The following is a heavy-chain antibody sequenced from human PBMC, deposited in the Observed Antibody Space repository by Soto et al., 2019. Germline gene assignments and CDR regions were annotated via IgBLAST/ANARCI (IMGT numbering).Heavy chain of an antibody. V-gene: IGHV3-48*04. Sequence: GGSLRLSCAASGFTFSTSIINWVRHAPGKALERGTFLSRTRTTIYYADAVKGRFTISRDNAKNSLYLQINNLRAEDTAVYCCARDSKYCSGGNCYDVFAVRGQGTMVTVSS. D-gene: IGHD2-15*01. CDR1: GFTFSTSI. CDR2: LSRTRTTI. J-gene: IGHJ3*01. CDR3: ARDSKYCSGGNCYDVFAV.